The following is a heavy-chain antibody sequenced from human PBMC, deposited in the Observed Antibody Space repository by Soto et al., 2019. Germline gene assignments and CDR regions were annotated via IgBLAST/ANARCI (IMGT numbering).Heavy chain of an antibody. CDR1: GFTFGDYS. CDR2: IRSKAYDGAP. J-gene: IGHJ4*02. Sequence: GGSLRLSCSASGFTFGDYSMSWFRQAPGKGLEWVGLIRSKAYDGAPEYAASVRGRFTISRDDSNNIAYLRMNSLKTEDTAVYYCARPGVEMATISYFDSWGQGTLVTVSS. CDR3: ARPGVEMATISYFDS. V-gene: IGHV3-49*03. D-gene: IGHD5-12*01.